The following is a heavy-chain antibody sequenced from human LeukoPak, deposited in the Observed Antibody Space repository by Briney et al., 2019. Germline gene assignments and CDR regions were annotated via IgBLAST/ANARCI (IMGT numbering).Heavy chain of an antibody. CDR2: ISNAGQTI. CDR3: ARGSYRGTP. V-gene: IGHV3-11*01. J-gene: IGHJ5*02. CDR1: AFTFSDYY. D-gene: IGHD1-26*01. Sequence: GGSLRLSCSASAFTFSDYYMNWIRQAPGKGLEWLSYISNAGQTISYADSVRGRFTVSRDKNSLYLQMNNLRAEDTAVYYCARGSYRGTPWGQGSLVTVSS.